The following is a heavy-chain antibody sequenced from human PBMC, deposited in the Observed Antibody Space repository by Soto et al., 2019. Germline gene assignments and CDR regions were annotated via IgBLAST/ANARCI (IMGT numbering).Heavy chain of an antibody. CDR2: ISYDGSNK. Sequence: HPGGSLRLSCAASGFTFSSYAMHWVRQAPGKGLEWVAVISYDGSNKYYADSVKGRFTISRDNSKNTLYLQMNSLRAEDTAVYYCARDDSSGYRDEYYYYYGMDVWGQGTTVTVSS. V-gene: IGHV3-30-3*01. CDR1: GFTFSSYA. J-gene: IGHJ6*02. CDR3: ARDDSSGYRDEYYYYYGMDV. D-gene: IGHD3-22*01.